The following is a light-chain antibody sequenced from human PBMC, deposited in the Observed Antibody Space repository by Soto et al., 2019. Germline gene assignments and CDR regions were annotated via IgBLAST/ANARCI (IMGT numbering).Light chain of an antibody. Sequence: SYELTKPHSVSVAPGKTARITCGGNNIGSKSVHWYQQKPGQAPVLVIYYDSDRPSGIPERFSGSNSGNTATLTISRVEAGDEADYYCQVWDSSSDHVVFGGGTKLTVL. CDR1: NIGSKS. CDR2: YDS. J-gene: IGLJ2*01. V-gene: IGLV3-21*04. CDR3: QVWDSSSDHVV.